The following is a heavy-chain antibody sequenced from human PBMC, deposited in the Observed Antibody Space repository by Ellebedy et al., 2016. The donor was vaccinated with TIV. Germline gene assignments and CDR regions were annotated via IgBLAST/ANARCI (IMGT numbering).Heavy chain of an antibody. D-gene: IGHD2-21*01. CDR1: GFTFRTLW. V-gene: IGHV3-7*01. CDR2: IKEDGSDK. J-gene: IGHJ6*02. CDR3: ARDRGVVETDYYGMDV. Sequence: GESLKISCAASGFTFRTLWMGWVRQAPGKGLEWVANIKEDGSDKYYVDSVKGRFTISRDNAKSSLYLQMNSLRAEDTAVYYCARDRGVVETDYYGMDVWGQGATVTVSS.